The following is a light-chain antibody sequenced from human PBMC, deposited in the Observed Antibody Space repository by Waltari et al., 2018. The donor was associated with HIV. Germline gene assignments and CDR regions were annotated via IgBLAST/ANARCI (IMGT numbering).Light chain of an antibody. Sequence: QSVLTQPPSVSEAPRQRVTISCSGSSSNIGNNAVNWYQHLPGKAPKLLIYYDDLLPPGVSDRFSGSKSGTSASLAISGLQSEDDADYYCAAWDDSLNGYVFGTGTKVTVL. CDR2: YDD. V-gene: IGLV1-36*01. CDR3: AAWDDSLNGYV. J-gene: IGLJ1*01. CDR1: SSNIGNNA.